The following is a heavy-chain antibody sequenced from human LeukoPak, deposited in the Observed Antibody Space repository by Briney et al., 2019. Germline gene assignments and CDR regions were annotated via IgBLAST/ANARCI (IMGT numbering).Heavy chain of an antibody. CDR1: GGSISSYY. D-gene: IGHD3-3*01. J-gene: IGHJ5*02. V-gene: IGHV4-59*08. CDR3: ARLPKANDFWSGYYTGWFDP. CDR2: IYYSGST. Sequence: SETLSLTCTVSGGSISSYYWSWIRQPPGKGLEWIGYIYYSGSTNYNPSLKSRVTISVDTSKNQFSLELSSVTAADTAVYYCARLPKANDFWSGYYTGWFDPWGQGTLVTVSS.